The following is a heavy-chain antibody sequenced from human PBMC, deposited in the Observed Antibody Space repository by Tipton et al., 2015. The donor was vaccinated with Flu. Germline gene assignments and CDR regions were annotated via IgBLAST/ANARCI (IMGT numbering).Heavy chain of an antibody. D-gene: IGHD2-2*01. J-gene: IGHJ3*02. CDR2: IDSGGVTT. V-gene: IGHV3-48*03. Sequence: SLRLSCEASGFTFKIYEMTWVRQSPGKGLEWVSYIDSGGVTTYYAESVKGRFTITRDDADSSFYLQMNSLRVEDTALYYCARYCSTTSCHPYSFDIWGQGTMVTVSS. CDR3: ARYCSTTSCHPYSFDI. CDR1: GFTFKIYE.